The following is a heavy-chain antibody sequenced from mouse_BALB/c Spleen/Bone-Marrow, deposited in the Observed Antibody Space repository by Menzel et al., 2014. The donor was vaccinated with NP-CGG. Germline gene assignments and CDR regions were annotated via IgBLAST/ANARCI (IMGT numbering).Heavy chain of an antibody. CDR3: ARPDDGYYAMDY. D-gene: IGHD2-3*01. V-gene: IGHV4-1*02. CDR2: INPDSSTI. J-gene: IGHJ4*01. Sequence: EVKLVESGGGLVQPGGSLKLSCAASGFDFSRYWMSWVRQAPGKGLEWIGEINPDSSTINYTPSLKDKFIISRDNAKNTLYLQVSKVRSEDTALYYCARPDDGYYAMDYWGQGTSVTVSS. CDR1: GFDFSRYW.